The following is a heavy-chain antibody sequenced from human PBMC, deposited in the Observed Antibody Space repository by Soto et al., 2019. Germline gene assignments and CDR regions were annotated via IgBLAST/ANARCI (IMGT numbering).Heavy chain of an antibody. CDR1: GFTFSSYG. Sequence: GESLKISCAASGFTFSSYGMHWVRQAPGKGLEWVAVIWYDGSNKYYADSVKGRFTISRDNSKNTLYLQMNSLRAEDTAVYYCARDDYGGNYYFDYWGQGTLVTVSS. D-gene: IGHD4-17*01. V-gene: IGHV3-33*01. CDR2: IWYDGSNK. J-gene: IGHJ4*02. CDR3: ARDDYGGNYYFDY.